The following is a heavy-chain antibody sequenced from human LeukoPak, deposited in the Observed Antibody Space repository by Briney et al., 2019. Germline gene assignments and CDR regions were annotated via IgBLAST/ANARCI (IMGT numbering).Heavy chain of an antibody. J-gene: IGHJ4*02. V-gene: IGHV4-4*07. Sequence: GSLRLSCAASGFTFSDYYWSWIRQPAGKGLEWIGRIYTSGSTNYNPSLKSRVTISVDTSKNQFSLKLSSVTAADTAVYYCARELILPYYYDSSGYHDYWGQGTLVTVSS. D-gene: IGHD3-22*01. CDR3: ARELILPYYYDSSGYHDY. CDR2: IYTSGST. CDR1: GFTFSDYY.